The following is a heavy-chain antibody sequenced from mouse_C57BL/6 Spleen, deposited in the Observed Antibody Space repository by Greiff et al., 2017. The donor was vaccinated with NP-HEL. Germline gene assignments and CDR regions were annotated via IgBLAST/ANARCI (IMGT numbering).Heavy chain of an antibody. CDR1: GFSFNTYA. CDR3: VRLSDYDGRMDY. V-gene: IGHV10-1*01. J-gene: IGHJ4*01. Sequence: DVQLVESGGGLVQPKGSLKLSCAASGFSFNTYAMNWVRQAPGKGLEWVARIRSKSNNYATYYADSVKDRFTISRDDSESMLYLQMHNLKTEDTAMYYCVRLSDYDGRMDYWGQGTSVTVSS. D-gene: IGHD2-4*01. CDR2: IRSKSNNYAT.